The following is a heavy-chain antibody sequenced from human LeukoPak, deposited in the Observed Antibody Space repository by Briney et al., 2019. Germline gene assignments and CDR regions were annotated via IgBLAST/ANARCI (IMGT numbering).Heavy chain of an antibody. Sequence: SETLSLTCTVSGGSISSYYWSWIRQPPGKGLEWIGYIYYSGSTNCNPSLKSRVTISVDTSKNQFSLKLSSVTAADTAVYYCARVYCSSTSCYTPYYFDYWGQGTLVTVSS. D-gene: IGHD2-2*02. CDR1: GGSISSYY. V-gene: IGHV4-59*01. J-gene: IGHJ4*02. CDR3: ARVYCSSTSCYTPYYFDY. CDR2: IYYSGST.